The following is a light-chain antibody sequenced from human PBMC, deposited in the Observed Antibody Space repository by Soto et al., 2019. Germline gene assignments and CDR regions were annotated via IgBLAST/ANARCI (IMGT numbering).Light chain of an antibody. J-gene: IGLJ2*01. Sequence: YELTQPPSVSVSPGQTASITCSGDKLGDKYACWYQQKPGQSPVLVIYQDSKRPSGIPERFSGSNSGNTATLTISGTQAMDEADYYCQAWDSSTAVVFGGGTKGTVL. CDR1: KLGDKY. V-gene: IGLV3-1*01. CDR2: QDS. CDR3: QAWDSSTAVV.